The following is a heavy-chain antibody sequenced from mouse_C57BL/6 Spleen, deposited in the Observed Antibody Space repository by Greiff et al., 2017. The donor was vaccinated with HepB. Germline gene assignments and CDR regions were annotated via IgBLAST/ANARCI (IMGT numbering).Heavy chain of an antibody. V-gene: IGHV5-17*01. CDR1: GFTFSDYG. D-gene: IGHD3-2*02. CDR2: ISSGSSTI. J-gene: IGHJ4*01. Sequence: EVQLVGSGGGLVKPGGSLKLSCAASGFTFSDYGMHWVRQAPEKGLEWVAYISSGSSTIYYADTVKGRFTISRDNAKNTLFLQMTSLRSEDTAMDYCARGLRPALYYAMDYWGQGTSVTVSS. CDR3: ARGLRPALYYAMDY.